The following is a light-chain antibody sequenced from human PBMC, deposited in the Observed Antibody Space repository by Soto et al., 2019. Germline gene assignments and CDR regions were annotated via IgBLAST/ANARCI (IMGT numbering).Light chain of an antibody. CDR3: QQYNNWPPYT. CDR1: QSVSSY. Sequence: EIVLTQSPATLSLSPGERATLSCRASQSVSSYLAWYQQKPGQAPRLLIYDASNRATGIPARFSGSGSGTEFKLTIDSLQSEDFAVYYCQQYNNWPPYTFGQGTRLEI. J-gene: IGKJ2*01. CDR2: DAS. V-gene: IGKV3-11*01.